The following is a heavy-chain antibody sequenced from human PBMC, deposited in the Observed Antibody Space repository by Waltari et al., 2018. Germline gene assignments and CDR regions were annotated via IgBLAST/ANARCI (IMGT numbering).Heavy chain of an antibody. CDR2: ISWNSGSI. V-gene: IGHV3-9*03. CDR3: ARVESSGGYFDY. CDR1: GFTFDDYA. D-gene: IGHD6-19*01. J-gene: IGHJ4*02. Sequence: EVQLVESGGGLVQPGRSLRLSCAASGFTFDDYAMHWVRQAPGKGLEWVSGISWNSGSIGYADSVKGRFTISRDNAKNSLYLQMNSLRAEDMALYYCARVESSGGYFDYWGQGTLVTVSS.